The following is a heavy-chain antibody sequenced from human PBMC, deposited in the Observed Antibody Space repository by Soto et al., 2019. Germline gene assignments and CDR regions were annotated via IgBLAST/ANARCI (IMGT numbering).Heavy chain of an antibody. J-gene: IGHJ4*02. D-gene: IGHD2-8*01. Sequence: PGGSLRLSCAASGFTFRSYAMIWVRQAPGKGLEWVSGISGSGGSTYYADSVKGRFTISRDNSKNTLYLQINSLTAEDTAVYYCAKVGIYCSDGVCTAYWGQGTLVTVSS. CDR1: GFTFRSYA. CDR2: ISGSGGST. V-gene: IGHV3-23*01. CDR3: AKVGIYCSDGVCTAY.